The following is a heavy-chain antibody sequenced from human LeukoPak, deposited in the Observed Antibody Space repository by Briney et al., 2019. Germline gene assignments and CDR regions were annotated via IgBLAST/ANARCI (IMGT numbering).Heavy chain of an antibody. CDR1: GYSISSGYY. Sequence: SETLSLTCTVSGYSISSGYYWGWIRRPPGKGLEWIGSIYHSGSTYYNPSLKSRVTISVDTSKNQFSLKLSSVTAADTAVYYCARSITIFEGGNWFDPWGQGTLVTVSS. J-gene: IGHJ5*02. CDR3: ARSITIFEGGNWFDP. V-gene: IGHV4-38-2*02. CDR2: IYHSGST. D-gene: IGHD3-3*01.